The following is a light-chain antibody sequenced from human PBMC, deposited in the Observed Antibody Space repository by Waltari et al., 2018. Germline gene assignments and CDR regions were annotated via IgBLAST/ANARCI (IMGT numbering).Light chain of an antibody. CDR3: QSCDSRLGGYYV. Sequence: QSVLTQPPSLSGAPGQRVTISCPGSSSNIGAGYGVQRYQQFPGTAPKLPIYDHANRPPGLPARFSGSKSGTSAILAIAGLHAEDESDYYCQSCDSRLGGYYVFGTGTKVTV. CDR2: DHA. V-gene: IGLV1-40*01. CDR1: SSNIGAGYG. J-gene: IGLJ1*01.